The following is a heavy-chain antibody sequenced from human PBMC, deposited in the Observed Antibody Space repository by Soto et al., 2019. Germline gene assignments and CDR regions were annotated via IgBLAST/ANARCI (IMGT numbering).Heavy chain of an antibody. D-gene: IGHD6-13*01. V-gene: IGHV1-69*01. J-gene: IGHJ4*02. Sequence: QVKLVQSGTEVKRPGSSVKVSCKASGGTFSNYGLSWVRQAPGRGLQWMGGIIPLFGTLHNAREFQDRVTITADQSTGTASMDLRSLTYDDTAVYFCATTPFNMASAGSYDFDSWGQGILVTVSS. CDR3: ATTPFNMASAGSYDFDS. CDR2: IIPLFGTL. CDR1: GGTFSNYG.